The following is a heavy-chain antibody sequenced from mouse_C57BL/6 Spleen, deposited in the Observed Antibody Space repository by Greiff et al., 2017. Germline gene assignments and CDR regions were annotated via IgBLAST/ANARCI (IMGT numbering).Heavy chain of an antibody. CDR3: ARRNYSNAYYFDY. D-gene: IGHD2-5*01. CDR1: GYTFTSYW. J-gene: IGHJ2*01. V-gene: IGHV1-61*01. CDR2: IYPSDSET. Sequence: QVPLQQPGAELVRPGSSVKLSCKASGYTFTSYWMDWVKQRPGQGLEWIGNIYPSDSETHYNQKFKDKATLTVDKSSSTAYMQLSSLTSEDSAVYYCARRNYSNAYYFDYWGQGTTLTVSS.